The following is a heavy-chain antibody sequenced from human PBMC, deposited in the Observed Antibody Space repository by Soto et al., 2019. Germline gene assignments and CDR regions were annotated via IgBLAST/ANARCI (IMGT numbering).Heavy chain of an antibody. J-gene: IGHJ6*02. CDR3: ARHCYYDSSGYCAYYGIDV. D-gene: IGHD3-22*01. Sequence: PGESLKIYCKGSGYSFTSYWISWVRQMPGKGLEWMGRIDPSDSYTNYSPSFQGHVTISADKSISTAYLQWSSLKASDTAMYYCARHCYYDSSGYCAYYGIDVWGQGTTVPVS. CDR2: IDPSDSYT. V-gene: IGHV5-10-1*01. CDR1: GYSFTSYW.